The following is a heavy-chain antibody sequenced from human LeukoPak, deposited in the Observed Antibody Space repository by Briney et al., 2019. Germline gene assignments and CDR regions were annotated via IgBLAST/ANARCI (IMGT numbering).Heavy chain of an antibody. CDR2: IYYSGIT. D-gene: IGHD2-2*01. J-gene: IGHJ3*02. CDR3: ARGYCSSTSCYGGPGAFNI. V-gene: IGHV4-59*01. Sequence: PSETLSLTCTVSGGSISSYYWSWIRQPPGKGLEWIGYIYYSGITNYNPSLKSRVTISVDTSKNQFSLKLSSVTAAEAAVYYCARGYCSSTSCYGGPGAFNIWAQGTMVTVSS. CDR1: GGSISSYY.